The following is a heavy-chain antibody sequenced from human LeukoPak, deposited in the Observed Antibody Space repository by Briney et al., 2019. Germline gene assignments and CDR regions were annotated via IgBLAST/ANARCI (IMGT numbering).Heavy chain of an antibody. CDR3: ARVGGYCSSTSCSIDY. Sequence: GASVKVSCKASGYTFTSYYMHWVRQAPGQGLEWMGIINPSGGSTSYAQKFQGRVTMTRGTSTSTVYMELSSLRSEDTAVYYCARVGGYCSSTSCSIDYWGQGTLVTVSS. V-gene: IGHV1-46*01. D-gene: IGHD2-2*01. J-gene: IGHJ4*02. CDR1: GYTFTSYY. CDR2: INPSGGST.